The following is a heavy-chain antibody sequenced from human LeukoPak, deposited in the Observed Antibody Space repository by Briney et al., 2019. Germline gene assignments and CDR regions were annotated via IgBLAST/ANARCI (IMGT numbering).Heavy chain of an antibody. J-gene: IGHJ4*02. CDR1: GFTFSSYE. V-gene: IGHV3-48*03. D-gene: IGHD6-19*01. CDR3: ARSSGWTGAFDY. CDR2: ISSSGSTI. Sequence: QPGGSLRLSCAASGFTFSSYEMNWVRQAPGKGLEWVSYISSSGSTIYHADSVKGRFTISRDNAKNSLYLQMNSLRAEDTAVYYCARSSGWTGAFDYWGQGTLVTVSS.